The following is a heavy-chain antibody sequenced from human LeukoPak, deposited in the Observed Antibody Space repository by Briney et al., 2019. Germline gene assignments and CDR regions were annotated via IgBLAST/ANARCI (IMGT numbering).Heavy chain of an antibody. CDR2: IYYSGST. J-gene: IGHJ4*02. D-gene: IGHD4-17*01. Sequence: NPSETLSLTCTVSGGSISTHYWSWIRQPPGKGLEWIGYIYYSGSTNCNPSLKSRVTISVDTSKNQFSLKLSSVTAADTAVYYCARHSSATGRYFDSWGRGTLVTVSS. CDR3: ARHSSATGRYFDS. CDR1: GGSISTHY. V-gene: IGHV4-59*08.